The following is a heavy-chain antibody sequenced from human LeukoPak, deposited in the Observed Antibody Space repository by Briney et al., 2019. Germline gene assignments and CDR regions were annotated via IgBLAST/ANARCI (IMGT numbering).Heavy chain of an antibody. V-gene: IGHV3-30*03. CDR2: ISDDGRHN. Sequence: PGGSLRLSCIGSEFTFNKYWMNWVRQVPGKGLEWVAVISDDGRHNYYADSVKGRFTISRDNSKSTLYLQMNSLRDDDSAAYFCARVYLERLTAGYFDHWGQGTQVTVSP. J-gene: IGHJ4*02. D-gene: IGHD2-8*01. CDR3: ARVYLERLTAGYFDH. CDR1: EFTFNKYW.